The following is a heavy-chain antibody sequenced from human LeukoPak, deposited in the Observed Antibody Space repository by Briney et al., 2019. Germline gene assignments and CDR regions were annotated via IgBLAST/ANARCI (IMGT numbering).Heavy chain of an antibody. CDR1: GYTFTGYY. Sequence: ASVKVSCTASGYTFTGYYMHWVRQAPGQGLEWMGWINPNSGGTNYAQKFQGRVTVTRDTSISTAYMELSRLRSDDTAVYYCARREIYYDSSGYYGYYFDYWGQGTLVTVSS. CDR3: ARREIYYDSSGYYGYYFDY. V-gene: IGHV1-2*02. D-gene: IGHD3-22*01. J-gene: IGHJ4*02. CDR2: INPNSGGT.